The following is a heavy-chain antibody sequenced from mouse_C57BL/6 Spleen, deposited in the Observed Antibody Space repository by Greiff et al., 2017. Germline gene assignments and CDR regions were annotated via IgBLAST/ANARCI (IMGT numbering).Heavy chain of an antibody. CDR3: ARDYGSSSYWYFGV. J-gene: IGHJ1*03. V-gene: IGHV1-64*01. D-gene: IGHD1-1*01. CDR1: GYTFTSYW. Sequence: QVQLQQPGAELVKPGASVKLSCKASGYTFTSYWMHWVKQRPGQGLEWIGMIHPNSGSTNYNEKFKSKATLTVDKSSSTAYMQLSSLTSEDSAVYYCARDYGSSSYWYFGVWGTGTTVTVSS. CDR2: IHPNSGST.